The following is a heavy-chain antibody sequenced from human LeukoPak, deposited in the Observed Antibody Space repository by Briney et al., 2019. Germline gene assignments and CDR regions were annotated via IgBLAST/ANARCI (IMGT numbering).Heavy chain of an antibody. CDR2: IYCSGST. CDR1: GGSISSGGYY. J-gene: IGHJ5*02. D-gene: IGHD3-10*01. Sequence: SSETLSLTCTVSGGSISSGGYYWSWIRQHPGKGLEWIGYIYCSGSTCYNPSLKSRVTVSVDTSKNQFSLKLSSVTAADTAVYYCARVDGHYYGSGSVVHFDPWGQGTLVTVSS. CDR3: ARVDGHYYGSGSVVHFDP. V-gene: IGHV4-31*03.